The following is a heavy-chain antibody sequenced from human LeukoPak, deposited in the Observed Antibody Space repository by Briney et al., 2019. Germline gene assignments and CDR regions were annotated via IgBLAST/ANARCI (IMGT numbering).Heavy chain of an antibody. CDR1: GYSISSGYY. Sequence: SETLSLTCTVSGYSISSGYYWGWIRQPPGKGLEWIGSIYHSGSTYYNPSLKSRVTISVDTSKNQFSLKLSSVTAADTAVYYCARAPPPITIFGVVSFDYWGQGTLVTVSS. J-gene: IGHJ4*02. CDR2: IYHSGST. D-gene: IGHD3-3*01. CDR3: ARAPPPITIFGVVSFDY. V-gene: IGHV4-38-2*02.